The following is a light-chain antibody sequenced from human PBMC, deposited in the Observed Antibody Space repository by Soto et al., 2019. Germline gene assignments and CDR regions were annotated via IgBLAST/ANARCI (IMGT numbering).Light chain of an antibody. J-gene: IGKJ1*01. CDR2: GAS. Sequence: EIVMTQSPDTLSVSPGERATLSCRASQRINSNLAWYQQKPGQAPRLLIYGASSRATGIPDRFSGSGSGTDFTLTISRLEPEDFAVYYCQQYGSSKTFGQGTKVDIK. CDR3: QQYGSSKT. CDR1: QRINSN. V-gene: IGKV3-20*01.